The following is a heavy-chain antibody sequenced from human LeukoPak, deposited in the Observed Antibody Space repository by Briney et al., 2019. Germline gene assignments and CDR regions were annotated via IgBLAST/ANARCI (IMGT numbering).Heavy chain of an antibody. CDR2: ISSSGSTL. V-gene: IGHV3-48*03. J-gene: IGHJ4*02. Sequence: GGSLRLSCAASGFTFSSYEMNWVRQAPGKGLEWVSYISSSGSTLYYADSVKGRFTISRDNAKNSLYLQMNSLRAEDTALYYCARTYSSGSRYYFDYWGQGTLVTVSS. CDR1: GFTFSSYE. CDR3: ARTYSSGSRYYFDY. D-gene: IGHD6-19*01.